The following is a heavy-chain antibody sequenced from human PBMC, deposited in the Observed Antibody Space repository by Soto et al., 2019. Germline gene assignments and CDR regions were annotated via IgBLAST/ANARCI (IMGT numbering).Heavy chain of an antibody. J-gene: IGHJ6*02. D-gene: IGHD2-2*01. CDR3: ARDMGQHRVMMSYYYAMEA. V-gene: IGHV1-3*01. CDR1: GYSFNTYA. Sequence: QDQLVQSGAEVKKPGASVKVSCKASGYSFNTYAMHWVRQAPGQRLEWLAWINAGNVNTKYSQKFQGRLTVTSDTTVSTAYMELSSLKYEDTAVYSCARDMGQHRVMMSYYYAMEAWGQGTTVTVSS. CDR2: INAGNVNT.